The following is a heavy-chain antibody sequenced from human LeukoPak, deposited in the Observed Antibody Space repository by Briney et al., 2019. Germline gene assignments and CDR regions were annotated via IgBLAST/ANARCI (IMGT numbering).Heavy chain of an antibody. D-gene: IGHD6-13*01. Sequence: PSETLSLTCTVSGGSISSYYWSWIRQPPGKGLEWIGYIYYSGSTNYNPSLKSRVTISVDTSKNQFSLKLSSVTAADTAVYYCARQGLAAEMHYWGQGTLVTVSS. CDR1: GGSISSYY. J-gene: IGHJ4*02. V-gene: IGHV4-59*01. CDR2: IYYSGST. CDR3: ARQGLAAEMHY.